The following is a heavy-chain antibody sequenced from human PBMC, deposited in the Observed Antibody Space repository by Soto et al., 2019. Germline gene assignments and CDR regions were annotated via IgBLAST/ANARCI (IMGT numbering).Heavy chain of an antibody. J-gene: IGHJ6*03. CDR2: IYYSGST. V-gene: IGHV4-59*08. Sequence: SETLSLTCTVSGGSISSYYWSWIRQPPGKGLEWIGYIYYSGSTNYNPSLKSRVTISVDTSKNQFSLKLGSVTAADTAVYYCARQAGGTLDRDYYYYYMDVWGKGTTVTVSS. CDR3: ARQAGGTLDRDYYYYYMDV. CDR1: GGSISSYY. D-gene: IGHD6-13*01.